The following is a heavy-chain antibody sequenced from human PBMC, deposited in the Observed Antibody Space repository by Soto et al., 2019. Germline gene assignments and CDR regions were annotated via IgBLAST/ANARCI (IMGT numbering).Heavy chain of an antibody. Sequence: ASVKVSCKASGGTFSSYTISWVRQAPGQGLEWMGRIIPILGIANYAQKFQGRVTITADKSTSTAYMELSSLRSEDTAVYYCARDSVDFWSGYYEKYYYYYYMDVWGKGTTVTVSS. J-gene: IGHJ6*03. CDR3: ARDSVDFWSGYYEKYYYYYYMDV. V-gene: IGHV1-69*04. CDR2: IIPILGIA. CDR1: GGTFSSYT. D-gene: IGHD3-3*01.